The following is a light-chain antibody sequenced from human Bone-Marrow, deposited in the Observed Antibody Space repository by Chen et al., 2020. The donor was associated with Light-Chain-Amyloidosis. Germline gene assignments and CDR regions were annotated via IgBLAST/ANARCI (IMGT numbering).Light chain of an antibody. CDR1: TSDVGHYDL. V-gene: IGLV2-23*01. Sequence: QSALTQPASVSGSPGQSITISCTGTTSDVGHYDLVSWYQQHPGKAPKLLIYEDTKRPSGISNLFSDYASGNSAFLSICGLHVDDDADYYCCSYAASVVSNYVFEPGTKVTVL. CDR2: EDT. CDR3: CSYAASVVSNYV. J-gene: IGLJ1*01.